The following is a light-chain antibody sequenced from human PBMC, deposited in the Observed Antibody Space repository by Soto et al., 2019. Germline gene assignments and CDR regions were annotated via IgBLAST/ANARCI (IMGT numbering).Light chain of an antibody. J-gene: IGKJ5*01. CDR1: QSVGNN. CDR3: QQHNQWPIT. V-gene: IGKV3D-15*01. Sequence: RGVTQSPATLSVSPGERATLSCRASQSVGNNLAWYQQKPGQAPRLLIYYISTRATGIPDRFSGSASGTEFTLTINSLQSEDSAVYYCQQHNQWPITFGQGTRLEIK. CDR2: YIS.